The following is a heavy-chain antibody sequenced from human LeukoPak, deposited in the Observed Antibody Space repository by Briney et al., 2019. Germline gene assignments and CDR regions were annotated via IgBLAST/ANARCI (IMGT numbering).Heavy chain of an antibody. CDR3: ARDSSGWYIGSSDY. J-gene: IGHJ4*02. CDR2: IKQDGSEK. Sequence: TGGSLRLSCAASGFTFSSYWMSWVRQAPGKGLEWVANIKQDGSEKYYVDSVKGRFTISRDNAKNSLYLQMNSLRAEDTAVYYCARDSSGWYIGSSDYWGQGTLVTVSS. D-gene: IGHD6-19*01. V-gene: IGHV3-7*01. CDR1: GFTFSSYW.